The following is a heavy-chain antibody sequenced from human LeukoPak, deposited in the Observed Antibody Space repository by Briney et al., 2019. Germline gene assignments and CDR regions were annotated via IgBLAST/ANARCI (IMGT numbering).Heavy chain of an antibody. D-gene: IGHD4-17*01. CDR2: IKQGGSEK. V-gene: IGHV3-7*05. CDR1: VFTFFTSM. J-gene: IGHJ4*02. CDR3: ASYGDYDAAIDY. Sequence: PGGSLRHSCVPSVFTFFTSMLSGVPEALGGGGGCGAKIKQGGSEKYNVDSVKGRFTISRDNDKKSLYLQMNSLRAEDTAIYYCASYGDYDAAIDYWGQGTLVTVSS.